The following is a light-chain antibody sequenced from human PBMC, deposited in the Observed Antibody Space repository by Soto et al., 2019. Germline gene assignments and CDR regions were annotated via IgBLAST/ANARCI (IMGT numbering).Light chain of an antibody. CDR1: QSISRS. Sequence: DIQMTQSPSSLSASVGDRVTITCRASQSISRSLNWYQHKPGKAPQLLIYAAATLQPGVPSRFSGSGSETDCALTINSLQPEDFATFYCQQSYSNSPWTFGQGTRVQV. CDR2: AAA. V-gene: IGKV1-39*01. CDR3: QQSYSNSPWT. J-gene: IGKJ1*01.